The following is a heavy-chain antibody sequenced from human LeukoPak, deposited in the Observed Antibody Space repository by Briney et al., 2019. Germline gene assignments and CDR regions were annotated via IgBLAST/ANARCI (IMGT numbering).Heavy chain of an antibody. V-gene: IGHV3-23*01. CDR3: AKDAAHYYDSSGYLSRPPYFDD. D-gene: IGHD3-22*01. CDR2: ISGSGGST. Sequence: GGSLRLSCAASGFTFSSYNMNWVRQAPGKGLEWVSAISGSGGSTHYADSVKGRFTISRDNSKNTLYLQMNSLRAEDTAVYYCAKDAAHYYDSSGYLSRPPYFDDWGQGTLVTVSS. J-gene: IGHJ4*02. CDR1: GFTFSSYN.